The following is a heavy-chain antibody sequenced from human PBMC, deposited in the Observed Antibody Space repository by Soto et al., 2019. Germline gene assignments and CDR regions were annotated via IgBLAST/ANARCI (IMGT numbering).Heavy chain of an antibody. CDR1: NVSINISY. Sequence: SEPLSLTCSVSNVSINISYWNWIRQSPGKGLEWIVFVYYTGTTKYNPSLKGRVTISVDTSNNEFSLKLTSVTTADTAFYFCARDFAGRGPFDPWGQGTLVTVSS. J-gene: IGHJ5*02. V-gene: IGHV4-59*01. D-gene: IGHD1-26*01. CDR3: ARDFAGRGPFDP. CDR2: VYYTGTT.